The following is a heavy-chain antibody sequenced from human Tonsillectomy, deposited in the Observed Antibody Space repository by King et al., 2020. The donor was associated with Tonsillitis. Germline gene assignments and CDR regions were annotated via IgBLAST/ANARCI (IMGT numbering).Heavy chain of an antibody. CDR3: ARYLSYYYFDS. CDR1: GGSITSGSFY. V-gene: IGHV4-61*02. D-gene: IGHD1-26*01. CDR2: IYTTGSI. Sequence: QLQESGPGLVKPSQTLSLSCTVAGGSITSGSFYWSWVRQPAGKGLEWIGRIYTTGSINHHPSLKSPVSLSLERSKNQFSLNLTSLTAADTGVYYCARYLSYYYFDSWGQGTLVTVSS. J-gene: IGHJ4*02.